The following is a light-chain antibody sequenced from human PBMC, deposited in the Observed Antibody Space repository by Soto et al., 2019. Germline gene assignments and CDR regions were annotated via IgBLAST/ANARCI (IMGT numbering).Light chain of an antibody. Sequence: QSALTQPRSVSGSPGQSVTISCTGTSSDVDDYNYVSWFQQHPGKAPKLMIYDVSERPSGVPDRFSGSKSGNTASLTISGLQAEDEADYYCCSYGGTFYVFGTGTKVNV. J-gene: IGLJ1*01. V-gene: IGLV2-11*01. CDR1: SSDVDDYNY. CDR3: CSYGGTFYV. CDR2: DVS.